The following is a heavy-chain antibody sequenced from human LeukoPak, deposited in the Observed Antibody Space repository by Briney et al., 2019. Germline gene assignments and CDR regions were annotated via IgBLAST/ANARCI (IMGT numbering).Heavy chain of an antibody. V-gene: IGHV4-39*07. J-gene: IGHJ4*02. Sequence: SETLSLTCTVSGGSISSSSYYWGWIRQPPGKGLEWIGSIYYSGSTYYNPSLKSRVTISVDTSKNQFSLKLSSVTAADTAVYYCARDPSYSSSWLPFDYWGQGTLVTVSS. CDR1: GGSISSSSYY. CDR3: ARDPSYSSSWLPFDY. CDR2: IYYSGST. D-gene: IGHD6-13*01.